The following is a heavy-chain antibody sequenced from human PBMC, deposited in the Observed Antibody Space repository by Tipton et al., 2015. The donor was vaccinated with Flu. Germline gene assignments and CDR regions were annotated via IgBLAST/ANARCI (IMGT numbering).Heavy chain of an antibody. D-gene: IGHD6-25*01. CDR3: ARDKWRLPASYYYGMDV. CDR2: TNPNSGGT. Sequence: QLVQSGAEVKKPGASAKVSCEASGYTFTDYYIHWVRQAPGQGLEWMGRTNPNSGGTNYAQKFQGRVTMTRDTSIRTAYMELNRRRSDDTAVYYCARDKWRLPASYYYGMDVWGQGTTVAVSS. J-gene: IGHJ6*02. V-gene: IGHV1-2*06. CDR1: GYTFTDYY.